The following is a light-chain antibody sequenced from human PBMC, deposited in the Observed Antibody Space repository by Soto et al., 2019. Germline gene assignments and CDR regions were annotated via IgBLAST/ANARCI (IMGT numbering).Light chain of an antibody. CDR1: RTVGSK. Sequence: EIVMTQSPATLSVSPGERVTLSCRASRTVGSKLAWYQQKPGQAPRLLISDASTRATGNPARFSGSGSGTDFTLTISSLQSEDFAVYYCQQYSNWRTIGQGTKLEI. V-gene: IGKV3-15*01. J-gene: IGKJ2*01. CDR3: QQYSNWRT. CDR2: DAS.